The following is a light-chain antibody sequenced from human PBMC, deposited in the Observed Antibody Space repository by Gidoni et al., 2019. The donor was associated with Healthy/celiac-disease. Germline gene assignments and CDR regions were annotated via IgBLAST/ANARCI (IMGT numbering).Light chain of an antibody. V-gene: IGLV3-16*01. CDR3: LSADSSGTYK. CDR2: KDS. CDR1: ALPKKY. J-gene: IGLJ3*02. Sequence: SYELTQPPSVSVSLGQMARITCSGEALPKKYAYWYQQKPGQFPVLGIYKDSERPSGNPERFSGSSSGKIVTLDNRGVQAEEEADYYRLSADSSGTYKFGGGTKLTVL.